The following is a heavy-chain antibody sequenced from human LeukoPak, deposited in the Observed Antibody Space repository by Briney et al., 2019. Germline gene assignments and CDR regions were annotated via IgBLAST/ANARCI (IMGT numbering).Heavy chain of an antibody. D-gene: IGHD5-24*01. V-gene: IGHV1-18*01. J-gene: IGHJ5*02. CDR2: ISAYNGNT. CDR3: ARDRATDREQNWFDP. Sequence: ASVKVSYKASGYTFTSYGISWVRQAPGQGLEWMGWISAYNGNTKYAQKLQGRVTMTTDTSTSTAYMELRSLRSDDTAVYYCARDRATDREQNWFDPWGQGTLVTVSS. CDR1: GYTFTSYG.